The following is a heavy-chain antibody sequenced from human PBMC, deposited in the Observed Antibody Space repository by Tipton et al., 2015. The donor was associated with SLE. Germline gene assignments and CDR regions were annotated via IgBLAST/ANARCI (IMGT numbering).Heavy chain of an antibody. Sequence: SLRLSCAVSGGSISSSNWWSWVRQPPGKGLEWIGEIYHSGSTNYNPSLKSRVTISVDKSKNHFSLKLSSVTAAATAVYYCARVWRQLANYFDYWGQGTLVTVSS. CDR1: GGSISSSNW. V-gene: IGHV4-4*02. CDR3: ARVWRQLANYFDY. CDR2: IYHSGST. D-gene: IGHD6-6*01. J-gene: IGHJ4*02.